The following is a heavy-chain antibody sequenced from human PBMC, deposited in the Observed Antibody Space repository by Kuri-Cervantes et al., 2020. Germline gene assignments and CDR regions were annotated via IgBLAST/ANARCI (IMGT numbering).Heavy chain of an antibody. CDR2: ISSSSSYI. J-gene: IGHJ4*02. CDR3: AKSSRSYNWGFFDF. D-gene: IGHD1-26*01. V-gene: IGHV3-21*04. CDR1: GFTFSSYS. Sequence: GGSLRLSCAASGFTFSSYSMNWVRQAPGKGLEWVSSISSSSSYIYYADSVRGRFTISRDNSQSTLYLQMNSLRAEDTAVYYCAKSSRSYNWGFFDFWGQGTLVTDSS.